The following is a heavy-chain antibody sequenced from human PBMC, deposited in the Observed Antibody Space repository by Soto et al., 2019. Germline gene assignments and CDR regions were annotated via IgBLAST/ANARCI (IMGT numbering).Heavy chain of an antibody. D-gene: IGHD1-1*01. J-gene: IGHJ5*02. CDR3: VRDGTKTLRDWFDP. V-gene: IGHV4-4*07. CDR1: GSSISGFY. Sequence: SETLSLTCSVSGSSISGFYWSWIRKSAGKGLEWIGRIYATGTTDYNPSLKSRVMMSVDTSKKQFSMKLRSVTAADTAVYYCVRDGTKTLRDWFDPWGQGISVTVSS. CDR2: IYATGTT.